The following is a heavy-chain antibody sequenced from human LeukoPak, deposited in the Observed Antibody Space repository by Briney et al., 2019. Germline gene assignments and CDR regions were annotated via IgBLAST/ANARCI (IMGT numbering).Heavy chain of an antibody. V-gene: IGHV3-30-3*01. J-gene: IGHJ4*02. Sequence: GRSLRLSCAASGFTFSSYAMHWVRQAPGKGLEWVAVISYDGSNKYYADSVKGRFTISRDNSKNTLYLQMNSLRAEDTAVYYCARELRRSSSSWLDYWGQGTLVTVSS. CDR3: ARELRRSSSSWLDY. CDR2: ISYDGSNK. CDR1: GFTFSSYA. D-gene: IGHD6-13*01.